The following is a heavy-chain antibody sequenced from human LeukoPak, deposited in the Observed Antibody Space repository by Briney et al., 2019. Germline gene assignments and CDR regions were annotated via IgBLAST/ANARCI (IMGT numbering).Heavy chain of an antibody. V-gene: IGHV3-7*01. CDR2: IKQDGSAK. CDR3: AELGITMIGGV. CDR1: GFTFNRYW. Sequence: PGGSLRLSCAASGFTFNRYWMSWVRQAPGKELQWVANIKQDGSAKYYVDSVKGRFTISRDNAKNSLYLRMNSLRAEDTAVYYCAELGITMIGGVWGKGTTVTISS. J-gene: IGHJ6*04. D-gene: IGHD3-10*02.